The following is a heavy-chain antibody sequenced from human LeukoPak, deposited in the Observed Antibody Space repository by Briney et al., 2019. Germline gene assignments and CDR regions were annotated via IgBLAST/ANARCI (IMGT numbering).Heavy chain of an antibody. V-gene: IGHV4-34*01. Sequence: PSETLSLTCAVYGGSFSGYYWSWIRQPPGKGLEWIGEISHSGSTNYNPSLKSRVTISVDTSKNQFSLKLSSVTAADTAVYYCARGGGKSGYYYGSGSPLSYWGQGTLVTVSS. J-gene: IGHJ4*02. D-gene: IGHD3-10*01. CDR3: ARGGGKSGYYYGSGSPLSY. CDR1: GGSFSGYY. CDR2: ISHSGST.